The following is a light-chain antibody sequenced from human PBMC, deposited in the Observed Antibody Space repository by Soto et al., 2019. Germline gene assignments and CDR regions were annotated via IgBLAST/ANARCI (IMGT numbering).Light chain of an antibody. CDR3: SSYTSSSTYV. J-gene: IGLJ1*01. V-gene: IGLV2-14*01. Sequence: QSVLTQPASVSGSPRQSITISCTGTSSDVGGYNYVSWYQQHPGKAPKLMIYEVSNRPSGVSNRFSGSKSGNTASLTISGLQAEDEADYYCSSYTSSSTYVLGTGTKVTVL. CDR2: EVS. CDR1: SSDVGGYNY.